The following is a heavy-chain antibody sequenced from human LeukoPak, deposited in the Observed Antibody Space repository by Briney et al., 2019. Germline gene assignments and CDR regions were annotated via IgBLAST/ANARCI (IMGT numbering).Heavy chain of an antibody. CDR3: ASCMVYALIDC. CDR1: GFTFSSYS. D-gene: IGHD2-8*01. V-gene: IGHV3-21*01. J-gene: IGHJ4*02. CDR2: ISSSSSYI. Sequence: GGSLRLSCAASGFTFSSYSMKCVRQAPGKGLEWVSSISSSSSYIYYADSVKGRFTISRDNAKNSLYLQMNSLRAEDTAVYYCASCMVYALIDCWGQGTLVTVSS.